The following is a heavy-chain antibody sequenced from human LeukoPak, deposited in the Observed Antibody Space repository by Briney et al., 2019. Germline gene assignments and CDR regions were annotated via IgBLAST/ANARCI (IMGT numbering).Heavy chain of an antibody. J-gene: IGHJ4*02. CDR3: AKRSTPGTYYFDY. CDR1: GFTFGIYA. D-gene: IGHD1-26*01. Sequence: GGSLRLSXAASGFTFGIYAMSWVRQAPGKGLEWVSSISGGSDVILYSDSVKGRFTISRDNSRNTLYLQMSSLGAEDTAVYHCAKRSTPGTYYFDYWGPGTLVTVSS. V-gene: IGHV3-23*01. CDR2: ISGGSDVI.